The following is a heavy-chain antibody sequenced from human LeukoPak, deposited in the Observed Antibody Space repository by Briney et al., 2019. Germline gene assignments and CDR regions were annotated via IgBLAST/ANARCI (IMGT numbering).Heavy chain of an antibody. Sequence: ASVKVSCKASGGTFSSYAISWVRQAPGQGLEWMGGIIPIFGTANYAQKFQGRVTITADKSTSTAYMELSSLRSEDTAVYYCARETGRDYYYGMDVWGQGTTVTVSS. CDR3: ARETGRDYYYGMDV. J-gene: IGHJ6*02. D-gene: IGHD1-14*01. CDR2: IIPIFGTA. CDR1: GGTFSSYA. V-gene: IGHV1-69*06.